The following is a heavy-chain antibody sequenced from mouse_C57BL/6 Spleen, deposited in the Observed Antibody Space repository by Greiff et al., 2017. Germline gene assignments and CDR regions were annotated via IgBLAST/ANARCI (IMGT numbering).Heavy chain of an antibody. CDR1: GYTFTSYW. Sequence: QDQLQQPGAELVKPGASVKLSCKASGYTFTSYWMHWVKQRPGQGLEWIGMIHPNSGSTNYNEKFKSKATLTVDKSSSTAYMQLSSLTSEDSAVYYCARNDYDEVWFAYWGQGTLVTVSA. V-gene: IGHV1-64*01. CDR3: ARNDYDEVWFAY. CDR2: IHPNSGST. D-gene: IGHD2-4*01. J-gene: IGHJ3*01.